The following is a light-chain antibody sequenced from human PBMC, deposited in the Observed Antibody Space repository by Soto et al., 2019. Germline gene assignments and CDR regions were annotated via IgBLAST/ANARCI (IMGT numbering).Light chain of an antibody. V-gene: IGKV2-28*01. CDR2: LGS. CDR1: QSLLHSNGYNY. Sequence: DIVMTQSPLSLPVTPGEPASISCRSSQSLLHSNGYNYLDWYLQKPGQSPQLLIYLGSNRASGVPDRFSGSGSGTDFTLKISTVEVEDVGVYYCMQALQTGVTFGPGTKVDIK. CDR3: MQALQTGVT. J-gene: IGKJ3*01.